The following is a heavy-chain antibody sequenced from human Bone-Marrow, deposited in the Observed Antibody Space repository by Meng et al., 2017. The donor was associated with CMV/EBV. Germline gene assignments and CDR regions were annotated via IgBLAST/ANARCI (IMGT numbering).Heavy chain of an antibody. CDR3: ARGGIAAAGTHYYGMDV. CDR2: ISYDGSNK. V-gene: IGHV3-30*04. J-gene: IGHJ6*02. D-gene: IGHD6-13*01. CDR1: GFTFSSYA. Sequence: GESLKISCAASGFTFSSYAMHWVRQALGKGLEWVAVISYDGSNKYYADSVKGRFTISRDNSKNTLYLQMNSLRAEDTAVYYCARGGIAAAGTHYYGMDVWGQGTTVTVSS.